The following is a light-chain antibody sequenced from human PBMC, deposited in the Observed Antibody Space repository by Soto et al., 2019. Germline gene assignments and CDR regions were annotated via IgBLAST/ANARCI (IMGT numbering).Light chain of an antibody. V-gene: IGKV1-5*03. CDR1: QSISSW. J-gene: IGKJ2*01. CDR3: QQYNSPMYT. Sequence: DIQMTQSPSTLSASVGDRVTITCRASQSISSWLAWYQQKPGKAPKLLIYKASSLESGVPSRFSGSGSGTEFTLTISSLQPDDFATYYCQQYNSPMYTIGQGTKLEIK. CDR2: KAS.